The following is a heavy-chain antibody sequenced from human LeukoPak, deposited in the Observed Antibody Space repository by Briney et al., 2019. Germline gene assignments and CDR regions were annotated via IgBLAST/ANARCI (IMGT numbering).Heavy chain of an antibody. CDR1: GFTFSTYG. CDR2: IWNDGSNK. Sequence: PARSLRLSCAAFGFTFSTYGMHWLRQAPGKGLEWVAVIWNDGSNKYYADSVKGRFTISRDNSEDTLYLQMNSLRVDDTAVYYCARAVGPFDYWGQGTLVTVSS. CDR3: ARAVGPFDY. D-gene: IGHD3/OR15-3a*01. J-gene: IGHJ4*02. V-gene: IGHV3-33*01.